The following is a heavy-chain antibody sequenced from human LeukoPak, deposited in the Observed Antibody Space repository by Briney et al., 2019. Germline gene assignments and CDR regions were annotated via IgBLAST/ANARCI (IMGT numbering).Heavy chain of an antibody. CDR1: GFTFSSYA. J-gene: IGHJ6*04. CDR2: ISGSGGST. V-gene: IGHV3-23*01. D-gene: IGHD3-10*01. Sequence: QTGGSLRLFCAASGFTFSSYAMSWVRQAPGKGLEWVSAISGSGGSTYYADSVKGRFTISRDNSKNTLYLQMNGLRAEDTAVYYCANSVTMVRGVIKRHYYYGMDVWGKGTTVTVSS. CDR3: ANSVTMVRGVIKRHYYYGMDV.